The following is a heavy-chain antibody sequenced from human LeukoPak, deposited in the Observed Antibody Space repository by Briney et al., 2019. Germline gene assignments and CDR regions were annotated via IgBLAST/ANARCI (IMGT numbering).Heavy chain of an antibody. D-gene: IGHD1-26*01. CDR2: ISSSSSTI. CDR3: ARSLVGGATSPYH. J-gene: IGHJ4*03. Sequence: GGSLRLSCAASGFTFSSYGMTWVRQAPGKGLEWVSYISSSSSTIYYADSVKGRFTISRDNAKNSLYLQLNSLRAEDTALYYCARSLVGGATSPYHWGQGTLVTVSS. CDR1: GFTFSSYG. V-gene: IGHV3-48*01.